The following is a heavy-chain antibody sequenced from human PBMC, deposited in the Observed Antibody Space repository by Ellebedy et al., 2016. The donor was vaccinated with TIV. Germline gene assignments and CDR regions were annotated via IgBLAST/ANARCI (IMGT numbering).Heavy chain of an antibody. CDR3: TCGINSDVFDI. J-gene: IGHJ3*02. V-gene: IGHV4-61*03. Sequence: SETLSLXXTVSGGSVSRRSYYWSWIRQSPGKGLEWIGYIYSSGSTKYNASLKSRLTISADTSKKHFSLKLNSAAAADTAVYFGTCGINSDVFDIWGHGTLVTVSS. CDR1: GGSVSRRSYY. D-gene: IGHD3-10*01. CDR2: IYSSGST.